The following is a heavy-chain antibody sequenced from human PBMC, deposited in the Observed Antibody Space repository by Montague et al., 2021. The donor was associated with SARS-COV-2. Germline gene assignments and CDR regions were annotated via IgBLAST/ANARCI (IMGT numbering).Heavy chain of an antibody. D-gene: IGHD6-13*01. V-gene: IGHV4-59*02. J-gene: IGHJ4*01. CDR1: GGSVSSYY. Sequence: SETLSLTCTVSGGSVSSYYWCWIWQPPGKGLELVGNSYYSWNTNYNPTLKSRVTISVDTSKNQVSLKLSSVTAADTAVYYCARGESYRTSWYYFFDYWGQGTMVTVSS. CDR3: ARGESYRTSWYYFFDY. CDR2: SYYSWNT.